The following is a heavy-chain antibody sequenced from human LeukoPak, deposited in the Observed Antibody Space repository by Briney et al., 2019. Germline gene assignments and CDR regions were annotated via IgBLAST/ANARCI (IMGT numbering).Heavy chain of an antibody. D-gene: IGHD6-19*01. CDR3: ARGRYSSGCGMDV. CDR1: GYTFTSYY. CDR2: IIPIFGTA. V-gene: IGHV1-69*13. J-gene: IGHJ6*02. Sequence: SVKVSCKASGYTFTSYYMHWVRQAPGQGLEWMGGIIPIFGTANYAQKFQGRVTITADESTSTAYMELSSLRSEDTAVYYCARGRYSSGCGMDVWGQGTTVTVSS.